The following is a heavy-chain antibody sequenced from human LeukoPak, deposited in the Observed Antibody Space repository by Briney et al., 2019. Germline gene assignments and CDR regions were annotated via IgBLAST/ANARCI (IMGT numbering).Heavy chain of an antibody. CDR1: GFTFSSYG. J-gene: IGHJ5*02. CDR2: ISYDGSNK. Sequence: PGGSLTLSCAASGFTFSSYGMHWVRQAPGKGLEWVAVISYDGSNKYYADSVKGRFTISRDNSKNTLYLQMNSLRAEDTAVYYCAKGTGYCSGGSCSNWFDPWGQGTLVTVSS. V-gene: IGHV3-30*18. D-gene: IGHD2-15*01. CDR3: AKGTGYCSGGSCSNWFDP.